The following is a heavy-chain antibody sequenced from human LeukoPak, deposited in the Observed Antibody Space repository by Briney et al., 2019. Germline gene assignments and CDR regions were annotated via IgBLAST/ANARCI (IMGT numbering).Heavy chain of an antibody. D-gene: IGHD1-14*01. CDR3: ARADWFVGTTQYFDY. CDR1: GYSFTSYW. CDR2: IYPGDSDT. J-gene: IGHJ4*02. V-gene: IGHV5-51*01. Sequence: GESLKISCKGSGYSFTSYWIGWVRQMPGKGLEWMGIIYPGDSDTRYSPSFQGQVTISADKSISTAYLQWSSLKASDTAMYYCARADWFVGTTQYFDYWGQGTLVTVTS.